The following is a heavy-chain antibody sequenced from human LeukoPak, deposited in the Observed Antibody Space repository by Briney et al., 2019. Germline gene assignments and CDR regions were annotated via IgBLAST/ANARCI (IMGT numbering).Heavy chain of an antibody. CDR2: ISYDGSNK. CDR3: ARGLSSGWYLAACLGYFDY. V-gene: IGHV3-30-3*01. D-gene: IGHD6-19*01. Sequence: GGSLRLSCAASGFTFSSYAMHWVRQAPGKGLEWVAVISYDGSNKYYADSVKGRFHIPRDNTRNPLYLQMNSLRAEDTAVYYCARGLSSGWYLAACLGYFDYWGQGTLVTVSS. CDR1: GFTFSSYA. J-gene: IGHJ4*02.